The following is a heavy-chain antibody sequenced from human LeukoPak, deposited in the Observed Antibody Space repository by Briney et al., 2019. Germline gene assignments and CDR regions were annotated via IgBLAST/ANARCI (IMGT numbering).Heavy chain of an antibody. CDR2: IGTAGDT. CDR1: GFTVSSNY. CDR3: ARESYYYGMDV. V-gene: IGHV3-13*01. Sequence: GGSLRLSCAASGFTVSSNYMSWVRQAPGKGLEWVSAIGTAGDTYYPGSVKGRFTISRENAKNSLYLQMNSLRAGDTAVYYCARESYYYGMDVWGQGTTVTVSS. J-gene: IGHJ6*02.